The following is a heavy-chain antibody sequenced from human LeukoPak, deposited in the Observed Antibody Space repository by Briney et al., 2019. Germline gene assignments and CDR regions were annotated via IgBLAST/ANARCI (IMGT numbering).Heavy chain of an antibody. V-gene: IGHV4-59*01. Sequence: SETLSLTCTVSGGSISSYYWNWIRQSPGKGLEWIGYIYYSGSTNYNPSLNSRVTISVDTSKNQFSLKLNSVTAADTAVYYCARGDSSWPYYFDCWGQGTLVTLSS. CDR3: ARGDSSWPYYFDC. J-gene: IGHJ4*02. D-gene: IGHD6-13*01. CDR2: IYYSGST. CDR1: GGSISSYY.